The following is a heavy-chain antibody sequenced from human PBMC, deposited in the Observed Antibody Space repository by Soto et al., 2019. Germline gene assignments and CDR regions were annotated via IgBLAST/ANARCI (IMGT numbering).Heavy chain of an antibody. CDR3: VRHDKAAVVSTGFDP. CDR2: INHRGSA. CDR1: GESFSGYY. D-gene: IGHD3-22*01. J-gene: IGHJ5*02. Sequence: SETLSLTCAVYGESFSGYYWSWIRQPPGKGLEWIGEINHRGSANYNPSLKSRVTLSMGSSQNQFSLNLTSVTAADTAVYFCVRHDKAAVVSTGFDPWGQGILVTVSS. V-gene: IGHV4-34*01.